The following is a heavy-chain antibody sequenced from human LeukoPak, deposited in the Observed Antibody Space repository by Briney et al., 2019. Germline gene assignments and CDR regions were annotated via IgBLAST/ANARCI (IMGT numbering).Heavy chain of an antibody. D-gene: IGHD2-21*02. Sequence: SQTLSLTCAISGDSVSSNSAAWNWIRQSPSRGLEWLGRTYYRSRWYGEYAVSVKSRMTINPDASMNQFSLLLNSVTPEDTAVYYCARAPCDSAGGLDYYYYGLDVWGQGTTVTVSS. CDR3: ARAPCDSAGGLDYYYYGLDV. V-gene: IGHV6-1*01. CDR2: TYYRSRWYG. J-gene: IGHJ6*02. CDR1: GDSVSSNSAA.